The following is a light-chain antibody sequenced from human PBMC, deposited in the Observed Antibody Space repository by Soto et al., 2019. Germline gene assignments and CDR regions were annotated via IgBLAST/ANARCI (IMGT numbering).Light chain of an antibody. V-gene: IGKV3-20*01. CDR2: GAS. J-gene: IGKJ2*01. CDR3: QQYGSSPYT. Sequence: ENVLTQSPGTLSLSPGERGTLSCRASQSLSSSYLAWYQQKPGQAPRLLIYGASTRATGIPDRFSGSGSGTDFTLTISRLEPEDFAVYYCQQYGSSPYTFGQGTKLEIK. CDR1: QSLSSSY.